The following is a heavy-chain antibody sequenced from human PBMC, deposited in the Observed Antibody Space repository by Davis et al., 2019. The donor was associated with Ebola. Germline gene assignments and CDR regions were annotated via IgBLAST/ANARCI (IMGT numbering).Heavy chain of an antibody. J-gene: IGHJ6*02. CDR3: AREELDFWSGSERMSPYYYYYGMDV. Sequence: GESLKISCAASGFTFSSYWMSWVRQAPGKGLEWVANIKQDGSEKYYVDSVKGRFTISRDNAKNSLYLQMNSLRAEDTAVYYCAREELDFWSGSERMSPYYYYYGMDVWGQGTTVTVSS. D-gene: IGHD3-3*01. CDR1: GFTFSSYW. CDR2: IKQDGSEK. V-gene: IGHV3-7*03.